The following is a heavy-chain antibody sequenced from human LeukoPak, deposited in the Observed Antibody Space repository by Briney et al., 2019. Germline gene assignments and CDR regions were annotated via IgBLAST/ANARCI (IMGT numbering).Heavy chain of an antibody. J-gene: IGHJ4*02. V-gene: IGHV3-48*02. CDR1: GFTFSSYS. Sequence: PGGSLRLSCAASGFTFSSYSMNWVRQAPGKGLEWVSYISSSSSTIYYADSVEGRFTISRDNAKNSLYLQMSSLRDEDTAVYYCARDQGGSHSYWGQGTLVTVSS. CDR2: ISSSSSTI. CDR3: ARDQGGSHSY. D-gene: IGHD1-26*01.